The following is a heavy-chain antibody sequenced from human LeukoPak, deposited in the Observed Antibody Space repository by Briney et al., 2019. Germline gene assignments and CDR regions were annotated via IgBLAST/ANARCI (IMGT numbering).Heavy chain of an antibody. D-gene: IGHD5-24*01. CDR3: TRDRRDGYNYVDL. Sequence: IVYISYPGNTEYNPSLKRRGTISVDTTKNQLTLKLSSVTAADTAVYFCTRDRRDGYNYVDLWGQGTLVTVSS. V-gene: IGHV4-59*01. CDR2: ISYPGNT. J-gene: IGHJ5*02.